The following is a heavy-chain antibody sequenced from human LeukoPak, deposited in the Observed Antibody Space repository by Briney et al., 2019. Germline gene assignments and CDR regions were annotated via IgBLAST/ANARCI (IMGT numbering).Heavy chain of an antibody. CDR1: GFTFNSYW. Sequence: PGGSLRLSCAASGFTFNSYWMHWVRQAPGKGLVWVSRINSDGSTTTYADSMKGRFTISRDNAENTLYLQMNSLRAEGTAVYYCAGTARSGGYWRDFDYWGQGTLVTVSS. CDR3: AGTARSGGYWRDFDY. D-gene: IGHD3-22*01. CDR2: INSDGSTT. J-gene: IGHJ4*02. V-gene: IGHV3-74*01.